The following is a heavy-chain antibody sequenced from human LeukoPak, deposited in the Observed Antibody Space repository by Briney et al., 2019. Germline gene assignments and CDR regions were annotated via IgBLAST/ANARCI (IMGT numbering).Heavy chain of an antibody. J-gene: IGHJ4*02. Sequence: PGGSLRLSCAASGFTFSSYWMSWVRRAPGKGLEWVAFIRYDGSNKYYADSVKGRFTISRDNSKNTLYLQMNSLRAEDTAVYYCAKAPYSSSTTEYFDYWSQGTLVTVSS. CDR1: GFTFSSYW. D-gene: IGHD6-6*01. CDR2: IRYDGSNK. CDR3: AKAPYSSSTTEYFDY. V-gene: IGHV3-30*02.